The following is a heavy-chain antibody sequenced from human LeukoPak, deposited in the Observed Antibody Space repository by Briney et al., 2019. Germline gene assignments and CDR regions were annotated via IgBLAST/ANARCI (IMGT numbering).Heavy chain of an antibody. D-gene: IGHD2-2*01. CDR1: GFTFDDYA. CDR3: TKGYCSSTSCYPFDY. CDR2: ISWNSGSI. J-gene: IGHJ4*02. V-gene: IGHV3-9*03. Sequence: GGSLRLSCAASGFTFDDYAMHWVRQAPGKGLEWVSGISWNSGSIGYADSVKGRFTISRDNAKNSLYLQMNSLRAEDMALYYCTKGYCSSTSCYPFDYWGQGTLVTVSS.